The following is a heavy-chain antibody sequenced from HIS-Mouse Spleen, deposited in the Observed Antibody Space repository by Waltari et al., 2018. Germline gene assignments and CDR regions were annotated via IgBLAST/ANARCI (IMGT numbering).Heavy chain of an antibody. CDR1: GFTFSDYY. J-gene: IGHJ2*01. V-gene: IGHV3-11*01. Sequence: QVQLVESGGGLVKPGGSLRLSCAASGFTFSDYYMSWISQATGKGLGWVSYMSSRGSTIDYADSVKGRFTISRDNAKNSLYLQMNSLRAEDTAVYYCARGGIAAAGTDLWGRGTLVTVSS. CDR2: MSSRGSTI. CDR3: ARGGIAAAGTDL. D-gene: IGHD6-13*01.